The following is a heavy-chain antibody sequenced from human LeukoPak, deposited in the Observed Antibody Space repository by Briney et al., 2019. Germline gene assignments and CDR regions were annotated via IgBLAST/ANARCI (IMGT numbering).Heavy chain of an antibody. CDR2: IDWDEDK. V-gene: IGHV2-70*20. CDR1: GFSLSTSGMC. D-gene: IGHD5-12*01. CDR3: ARIAQYSGYDVFDY. Sequence: SGPTLVNPTQTLTLTCTFSGFSLSTSGMCVSWVRQPPGKALEWLALIDWDEDKYYSTSLKTRLTISKGTSKNQVVLTMTNMDPVDTATYYCARIAQYSGYDVFDYWGQGTLVTVSS. J-gene: IGHJ4*02.